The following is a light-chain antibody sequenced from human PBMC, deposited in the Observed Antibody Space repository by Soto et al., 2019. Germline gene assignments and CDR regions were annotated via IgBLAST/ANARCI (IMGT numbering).Light chain of an antibody. CDR1: QSVSSSY. Sequence: EIVLTQSPGTLSLSPGERSTLSCRASQSVSSSYLGWYQQKPGQAPRLLIYGASSRATGIPDRFSGSGSGTDFTLTISRLEPEDFAVYYCQQRSNWRGTFGQGTKVDIK. J-gene: IGKJ1*01. V-gene: IGKV3D-20*02. CDR3: QQRSNWRGT. CDR2: GAS.